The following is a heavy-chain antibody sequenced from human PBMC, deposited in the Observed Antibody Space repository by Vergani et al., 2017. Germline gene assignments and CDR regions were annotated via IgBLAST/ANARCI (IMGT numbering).Heavy chain of an antibody. CDR1: GFTFSSYS. CDR3: ASLSVTTAMNYYYYYGMDV. D-gene: IGHD4-17*01. J-gene: IGHJ6*02. V-gene: IGHV3-48*01. Sequence: EVQLVESGGVVVQPGGSLRLSCAASGFTFSSYSMNWVRQAPGKGLEWVSYISSSSSTIYYADSVKGRFTISRDNAKNSLYLQMNSLRAEDTAVYYCASLSVTTAMNYYYYYGMDVWGQGTTVTVSS. CDR2: ISSSSSTI.